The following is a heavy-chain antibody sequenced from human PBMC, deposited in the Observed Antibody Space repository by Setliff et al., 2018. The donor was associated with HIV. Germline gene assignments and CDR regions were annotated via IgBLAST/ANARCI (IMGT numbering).Heavy chain of an antibody. CDR3: AKDRISQDSSGFYFDS. J-gene: IGHJ4*02. Sequence: SETLSLTCSVSGDSISRYYWSWTRQPPGKGLEWIGYIDYRGSTSYNPSLKSRVTISEDTSKKQFSLKLTSVTAADTAVYYCAKDRISQDSSGFYFDSWGQGNLVTVSS. V-gene: IGHV4-59*12. CDR1: GDSISRYY. D-gene: IGHD3-22*01. CDR2: IDYRGST.